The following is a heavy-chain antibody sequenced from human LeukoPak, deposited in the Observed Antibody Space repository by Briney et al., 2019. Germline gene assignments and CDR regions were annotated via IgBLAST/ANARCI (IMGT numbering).Heavy chain of an antibody. CDR3: ARVVQNSYGSPVYFDY. D-gene: IGHD5-18*01. CDR1: GDSIGTYY. V-gene: IGHV4-59*01. Sequence: PSETLSLTCTVSGDSIGTYYWSWIRQPPGKGLEWIGNIFYSGSTSYNPSLESRVTILVDTSKNQFSLKLYSVSAADTAVYYCARVVQNSYGSPVYFDYWDQGSLVIVSS. CDR2: IFYSGST. J-gene: IGHJ4*02.